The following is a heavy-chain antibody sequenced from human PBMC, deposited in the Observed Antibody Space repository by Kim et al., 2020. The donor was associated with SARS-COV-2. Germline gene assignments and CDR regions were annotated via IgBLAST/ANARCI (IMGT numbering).Heavy chain of an antibody. CDR3: LKGGWGWIWVY. D-gene: IGHD2-21*01. CDR1: GFTFFGHA. V-gene: IGHV3-23*01. CDR2: IDGSDGTT. J-gene: IGHJ4*02. Sequence: GGSLRLSCTTSGFTFFGHAMSWVRQAPGKGLEWVSSIDGSDGTTYYVDSVKGRFSISRDDSRNTLYLQMSALRADDTATYYCLKGGWGWIWVYFGQGTLV.